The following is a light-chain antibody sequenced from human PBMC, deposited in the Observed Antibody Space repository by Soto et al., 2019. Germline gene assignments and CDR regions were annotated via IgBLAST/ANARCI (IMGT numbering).Light chain of an antibody. CDR3: SSYTSSSTLYV. J-gene: IGLJ1*01. Sequence: QSALTQPASVSRSPGQSITISCTGTSSDVGDYNYVSWYQQHPGKAPKLIIYDVSNRPSGVSNRFSGPKSGNTASLTISGLQAEDEADYYCSSYTSSSTLYVFGTGTKLTVL. CDR2: DVS. V-gene: IGLV2-14*03. CDR1: SSDVGDYNY.